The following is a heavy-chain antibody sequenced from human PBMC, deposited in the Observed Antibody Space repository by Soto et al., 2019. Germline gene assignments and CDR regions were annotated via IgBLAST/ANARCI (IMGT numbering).Heavy chain of an antibody. J-gene: IGHJ4*02. CDR1: GFTFSSYG. D-gene: IGHD6-19*01. CDR2: ISYDGSNK. V-gene: IGHV3-30*18. CDR3: AKDQWLVRLVLDY. Sequence: GGSLRLSCAASGFTFSSYGMHWVRQAPGKGLEWVAVISYDGSNKYYADSVKGRFTISRDNSKNTLYLQMNSLRAEDTAVYYCAKDQWLVRLVLDYWGQGTLVTVSS.